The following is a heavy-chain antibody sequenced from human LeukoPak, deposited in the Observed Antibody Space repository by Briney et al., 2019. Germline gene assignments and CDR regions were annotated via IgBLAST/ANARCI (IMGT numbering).Heavy chain of an antibody. CDR3: AKDRDRDYYDSSGYYYAHYYYYMDV. D-gene: IGHD3-22*01. V-gene: IGHV3-23*01. CDR1: GFTFSSYA. J-gene: IGHJ6*03. CDR2: ISGSGGST. Sequence: GGSLRLSCAASGFTFSSYAMSWVRQAPGKGLEWVSAISGSGGSTYYADFVKGRFTISRDNSKNTLYLQMNSLRAEDTAVYYCAKDRDRDYYDSSGYYYAHYYYYMDVWGKGATVTVSS.